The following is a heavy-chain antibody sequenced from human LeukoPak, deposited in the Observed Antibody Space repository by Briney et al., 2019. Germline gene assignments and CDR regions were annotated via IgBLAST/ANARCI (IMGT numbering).Heavy chain of an antibody. J-gene: IGHJ3*02. CDR2: ISGSGGST. D-gene: IGHD3-22*01. Sequence: GGSLRLSCAASGFTFSSYAMSWVRQAPGKGLEWVSAISGSGGSTYYADSVKGRFTISRDNSKNTLYLQMNSLRAEDTAVYYCAKEIERRYYDSSGYYAFDIWGRGTMVTVSS. V-gene: IGHV3-23*01. CDR1: GFTFSSYA. CDR3: AKEIERRYYDSSGYYAFDI.